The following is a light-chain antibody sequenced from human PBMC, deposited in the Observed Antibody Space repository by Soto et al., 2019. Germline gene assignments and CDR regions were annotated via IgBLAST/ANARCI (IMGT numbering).Light chain of an antibody. CDR1: TSDVGGYNY. J-gene: IGLJ1*01. CDR3: SSYAGSSNV. Sequence: QSALTQPPSASGSPGQSIAISCTGTTSDVGGYNYVSWYQQHPGKAPKLMIYEVNERPSGVPDRFSGSKSGNTASLTVSGLQAEDEDDYYCSSYAGSSNVFGTGTKLTVL. CDR2: EVN. V-gene: IGLV2-8*01.